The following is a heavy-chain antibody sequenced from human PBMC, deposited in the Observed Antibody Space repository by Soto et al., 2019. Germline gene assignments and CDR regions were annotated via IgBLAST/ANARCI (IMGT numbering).Heavy chain of an antibody. V-gene: IGHV3-23*01. D-gene: IGHD3-22*01. CDR1: GFTFSSYA. CDR3: ATSLAQDSSGYYYTGDAFDI. J-gene: IGHJ3*02. Sequence: PGGSLRLSCAASGFTFSSYAMSWVRQAPGKGLEWVSAISGSGGSTYYADSVKGRFTISRDNSKNTLYLQMNSLRAEDTAVYYCATSLAQDSSGYYYTGDAFDIWGQGTMVTVSS. CDR2: ISGSGGST.